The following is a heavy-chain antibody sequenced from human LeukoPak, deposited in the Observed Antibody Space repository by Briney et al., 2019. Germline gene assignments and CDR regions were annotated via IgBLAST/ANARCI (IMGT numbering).Heavy chain of an antibody. CDR1: GYSFSGFY. CDR2: ISYSCST. J-gene: IGHJ6*03. CDR3: AKGKAAHYHSVTDEYSYYLDV. Sequence: SETLSLTCVVEGYSFSGFYWTWIRQAPGKGLEWICEISYSCSTKYNPSLKSRVTIEVDTSKKQISLNLSSVTAADTAVYYCAKGKAAHYHSVTDEYSYYLDVWGKGTTVIVSS. D-gene: IGHD3-9*01. V-gene: IGHV4-34*01.